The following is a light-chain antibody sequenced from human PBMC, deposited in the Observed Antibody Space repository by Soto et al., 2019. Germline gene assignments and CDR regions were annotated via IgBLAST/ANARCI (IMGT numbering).Light chain of an antibody. CDR1: KLGDKY. J-gene: IGLJ2*01. CDR3: QAWDSSAGGV. Sequence: SYELTQPPSVSVSPGQTASITCSGDKLGDKYACWYQQKPGQSPVLVIYQDSKRPSGIPERFSGSNSGNTVTLTISGTQAMDEADYYCQAWDSSAGGVFGGGTKVTVL. V-gene: IGLV3-1*01. CDR2: QDS.